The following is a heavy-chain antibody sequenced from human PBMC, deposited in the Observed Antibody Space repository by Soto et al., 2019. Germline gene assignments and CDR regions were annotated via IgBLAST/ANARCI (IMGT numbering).Heavy chain of an antibody. D-gene: IGHD5-18*01. CDR1: GFTFSSYA. J-gene: IGHJ4*02. Sequence: QVQLVESGGGVVQPGRSLRLSCAASGFTFSSYAMHWVRQAPGKGLEWVAVISYDGSNKYYADSVKGRFTISRDNSKNTLYLQMNSLRAEDTAVYYCARGSYLQGYSYGPYYFDYWGQGTLVTVSS. V-gene: IGHV3-30-3*01. CDR3: ARGSYLQGYSYGPYYFDY. CDR2: ISYDGSNK.